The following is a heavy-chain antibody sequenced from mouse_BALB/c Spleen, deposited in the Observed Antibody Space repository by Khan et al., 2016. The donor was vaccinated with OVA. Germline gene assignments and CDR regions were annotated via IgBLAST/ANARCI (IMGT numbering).Heavy chain of an antibody. Sequence: EVELVESGGGLVKPGGSLKLSCAASGFTFSSYTMSWVRQTPEKRLEWVATISSGGSYTYYPDSVKGRFTISRDNAKKTLYLQMSSLKSEDTAMYYCTRDYYGNFAYWGQGTLVTVSA. D-gene: IGHD2-1*01. J-gene: IGHJ3*01. V-gene: IGHV5-6-4*01. CDR3: TRDYYGNFAY. CDR2: ISSGGSYT. CDR1: GFTFSSYT.